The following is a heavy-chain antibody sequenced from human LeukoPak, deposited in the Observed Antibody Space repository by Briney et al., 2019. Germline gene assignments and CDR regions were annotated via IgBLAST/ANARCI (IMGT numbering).Heavy chain of an antibody. Sequence: GGSLRLSCAASGSTFSNAWMSWVRQAPGKGLVWVGRIKRKTDGGTTDYAAPVKGRFTISRDDSKNTLYLHMNSLKTEDTAVYFCTTDTGGSGSYYIDYWGQGTLVTVSS. D-gene: IGHD3-10*01. CDR3: TTDTGGSGSYYIDY. CDR1: GSTFSNAW. J-gene: IGHJ4*02. CDR2: IKRKTDGGTT. V-gene: IGHV3-15*01.